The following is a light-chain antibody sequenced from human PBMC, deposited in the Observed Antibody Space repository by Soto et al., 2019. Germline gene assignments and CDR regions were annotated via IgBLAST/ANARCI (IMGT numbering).Light chain of an antibody. Sequence: SVLTQPPSVSGSRRQSITISCTRTSSDVGGYNYVSWYQQHPGKAPKLMIYEVSNRPSGVSNRFSGSKSGNTASLTISGLQAEDEADYYCSSYTSSSTPRNVFGTGTKV. J-gene: IGLJ1*01. CDR3: SSYTSSSTPRNV. CDR1: SSDVGGYNY. CDR2: EVS. V-gene: IGLV2-14*01.